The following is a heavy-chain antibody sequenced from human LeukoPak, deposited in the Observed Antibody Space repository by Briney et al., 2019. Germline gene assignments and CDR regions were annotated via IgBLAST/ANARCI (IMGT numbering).Heavy chain of an antibody. J-gene: IGHJ4*02. V-gene: IGHV1-2*02. CDR1: GYTVTGYY. CDR3: ARSVGLAGYYFDY. D-gene: IGHD6-19*01. CDR2: LNPNSGGT. Sequence: ASVKVSCKASGYTVTGYYMRWVRQAPGQGLEWMGWLNPNSGGTNYAQKFQGRVTMTRDTSISKAYMELSRLRSDDTAVYYCARSVGLAGYYFDYWGQGTLVTVSS.